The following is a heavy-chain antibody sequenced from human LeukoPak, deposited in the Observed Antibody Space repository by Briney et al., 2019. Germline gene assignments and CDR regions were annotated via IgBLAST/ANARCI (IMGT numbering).Heavy chain of an antibody. D-gene: IGHD3-22*01. Sequence: PGGSLRLSCAASGFTFSSYWMSWVRQAPGKGLEWVANIKRDGSEKYYVDSVKGRFTISRDNAKNSLYLQMNSLRAEDTAVYYCARMGGYKVRDAFDIWGQGTMVTVSS. CDR1: GFTFSSYW. CDR3: ARMGGYKVRDAFDI. CDR2: IKRDGSEK. V-gene: IGHV3-7*01. J-gene: IGHJ3*02.